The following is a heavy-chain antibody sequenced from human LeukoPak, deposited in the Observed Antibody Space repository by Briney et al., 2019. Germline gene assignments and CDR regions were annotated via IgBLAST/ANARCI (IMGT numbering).Heavy chain of an antibody. CDR2: ISSSGSTI. V-gene: IGHV3-11*04. CDR1: GFTFSDYY. CDR3: ARDRALGYCSSTSCPPLLQH. J-gene: IGHJ1*01. Sequence: GGSLRLSCAASGFTFSDYYMSWIRQAPGKGLEWVSYISSSGSTIYYADSVKGRFTISRDNAKNTLYLQMNSLRAEDTAVYYCARDRALGYCSSTSCPPLLQHWGRGTLVTVSS. D-gene: IGHD2-2*01.